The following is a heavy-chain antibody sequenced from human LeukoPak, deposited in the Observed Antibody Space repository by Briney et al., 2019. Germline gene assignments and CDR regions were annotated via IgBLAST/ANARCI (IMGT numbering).Heavy chain of an antibody. D-gene: IGHD2-8*01. CDR1: GGSISSGSYY. Sequence: SLTLSLTCTVSGGSISSGSYYWSWIRQPAEKGLEWIGRIYTSGSTNYNPSLKSRVTISVDTSKNQFSLKLSSVTAADTAVYYCARDGYCTNGVCNSVFYMDVWGKGTTVTVSS. CDR3: ARDGYCTNGVCNSVFYMDV. J-gene: IGHJ6*03. CDR2: IYTSGST. V-gene: IGHV4-61*02.